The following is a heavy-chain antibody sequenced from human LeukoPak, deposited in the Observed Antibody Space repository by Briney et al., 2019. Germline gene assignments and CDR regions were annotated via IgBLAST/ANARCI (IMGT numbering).Heavy chain of an antibody. V-gene: IGHV3-64*01. J-gene: IGHJ4*02. Sequence: GGSLSLPCAASGFPFRSYAVLWLREAPGKGLEYVSAISSNGGSTYYANSVKGRFTISRDNSKNTLFLQMGSLRAEDMAVYYGARGGSIAARPIDYWGQGTLVTVSS. CDR2: ISSNGGST. CDR1: GFPFRSYA. CDR3: ARGGSIAARPIDY. D-gene: IGHD6-6*01.